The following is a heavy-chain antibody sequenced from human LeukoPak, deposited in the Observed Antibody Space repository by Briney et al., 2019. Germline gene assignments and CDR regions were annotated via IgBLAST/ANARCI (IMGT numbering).Heavy chain of an antibody. J-gene: IGHJ4*02. CDR3: ARDFQGGATDY. CDR1: GFTLSSYW. Sequence: PGGSLRLSCAPWGFTLSSYWMSWVRQAPGKGLEWVANIKQDGSEKYYLDSVKGRFTISRDNAKNSLYLQMNSLRAEDTAVYYCARDFQGGATDYWGQGTLVTVSS. D-gene: IGHD1-26*01. CDR2: IKQDGSEK. V-gene: IGHV3-7*01.